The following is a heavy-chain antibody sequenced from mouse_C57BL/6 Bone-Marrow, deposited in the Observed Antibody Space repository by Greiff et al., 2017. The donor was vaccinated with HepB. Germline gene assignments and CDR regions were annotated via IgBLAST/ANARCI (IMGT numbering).Heavy chain of an antibody. CDR1: GYTFTSYW. J-gene: IGHJ2*01. V-gene: IGHV1-69*01. CDR3: ASLRLGFDY. CDR2: IDPSDSYT. D-gene: IGHD1-1*01. Sequence: VQLQQPGAELVMPGASVKLSCKASGYTFTSYWMHWVKQRPGQGLEWIGEIDPSDSYTNYNQKFKGKSTLTVDKSSSTAYMQLSSLTSEDSAVYYCASLRLGFDYWGQGTTLTVSS.